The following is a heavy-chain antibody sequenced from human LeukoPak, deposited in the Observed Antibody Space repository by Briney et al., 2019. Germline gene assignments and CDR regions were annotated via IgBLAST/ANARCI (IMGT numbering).Heavy chain of an antibody. V-gene: IGHV4-59*01. CDR3: ARVGSTMARDYFDY. CDR1: GASINSYY. J-gene: IGHJ4*02. Sequence: SETPSLTCTVSGASINSYYWSWLRQPPGKGLEWIAYIYYSGNTNKNSSLKSRVTISVDTSKNQFSLKLSSVTAADTAVYYCARVGSTMARDYFDYWGQGTLVSVSS. D-gene: IGHD3-10*01. CDR2: IYYSGNT.